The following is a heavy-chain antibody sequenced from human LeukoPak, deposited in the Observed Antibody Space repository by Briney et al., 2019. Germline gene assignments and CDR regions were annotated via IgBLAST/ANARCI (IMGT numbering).Heavy chain of an antibody. Sequence: PGRSLRLSCAASGFPFSSYGMHWVRQAPGKGLEWVAVIWYDGSNKYYADSVKGRFTISRDNSKNTLYLQMNSLRAEDTAVYYCAKDRQVRGVIMPLGYWGQGTLVTVSS. J-gene: IGHJ4*02. CDR2: IWYDGSNK. D-gene: IGHD3-10*01. CDR3: AKDRQVRGVIMPLGY. V-gene: IGHV3-33*06. CDR1: GFPFSSYG.